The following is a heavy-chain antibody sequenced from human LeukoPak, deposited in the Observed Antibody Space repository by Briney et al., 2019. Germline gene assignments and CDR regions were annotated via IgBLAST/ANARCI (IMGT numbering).Heavy chain of an antibody. V-gene: IGHV1-2*02. J-gene: IGHJ3*02. CDR2: INPNGGGT. Sequence: GASVKVSCKASGYTFTGYYMHWVRQAPGQGLEWMGWINPNGGGTNYAQKFQGRVTMTRDTSISTAYMELSRLRSDDTAVYYCARPHDYGGDDAFDIWGQGTMVTVSS. D-gene: IGHD4-23*01. CDR1: GYTFTGYY. CDR3: ARPHDYGGDDAFDI.